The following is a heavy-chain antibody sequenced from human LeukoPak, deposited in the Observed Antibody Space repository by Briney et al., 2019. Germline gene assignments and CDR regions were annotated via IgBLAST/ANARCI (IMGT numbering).Heavy chain of an antibody. D-gene: IGHD3-10*01. CDR3: ARDRDYYSSGSYVFWFDP. J-gene: IGHJ5*02. CDR2: ISYDGSNK. CDR1: GFTFSSYA. V-gene: IGHV3-30*04. Sequence: PGGSLRLSCAASGFTFSSYAMHWVRQAPGKGLEWVAVISYDGSNKYYADSVKGRFTISRDNSKNTLYLQMDSLRAEDTAVYYCARDRDYYSSGSYVFWFDPWGQGTLVTVSS.